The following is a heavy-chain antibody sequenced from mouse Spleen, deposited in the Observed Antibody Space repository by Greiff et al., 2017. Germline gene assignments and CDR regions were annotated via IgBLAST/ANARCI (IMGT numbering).Heavy chain of an antibody. J-gene: IGHJ3*01. CDR3: ARYGNYSAWFAY. Sequence: QVQLQQPGAELVMPGASVKLSCKASGYTFTSYWMHWVKQRPGQGLEWIGEIDPSDSYTNYNQKFKGKATLTVDKSSSTAYMQLSSLTSEDSAVYYCARYGNYSAWFAYWGQGTLVTVSA. CDR1: GYTFTSYW. D-gene: IGHD2-1*01. CDR2: IDPSDSYT. V-gene: IGHV1-69*01.